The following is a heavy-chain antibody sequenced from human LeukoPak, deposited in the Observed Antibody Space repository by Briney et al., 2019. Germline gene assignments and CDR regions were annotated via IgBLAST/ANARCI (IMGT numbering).Heavy chain of an antibody. D-gene: IGHD3-22*01. J-gene: IGHJ4*02. CDR3: ARGDYYDSSGYKIDY. CDR2: ISSSSSTI. CDR1: GFTFSDYY. V-gene: IGHV3-11*04. Sequence: GGSLRLSCAASGFTFSDYYMSWIRQAPGKGLEWVSYISSSSSTIYYADSVKGRFTISRDNAKNSLYLQMNSLRAEDTAVYYCARGDYYDSSGYKIDYWGQGTLVTVSS.